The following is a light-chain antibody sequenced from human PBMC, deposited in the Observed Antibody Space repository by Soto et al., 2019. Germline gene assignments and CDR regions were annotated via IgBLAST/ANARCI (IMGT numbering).Light chain of an antibody. CDR2: GAS. CDR1: ESVGSD. J-gene: IGKJ2*01. V-gene: IGKV3-15*01. CDR3: QHYNKWHPKYT. Sequence: EIVMTQSPATLSVSPGERATLSCRASESVGSDLAWYQQKPGQAPRLLMYGASTRATGVPDRFSGSGSGTEFSLTISSLQSEDFAVYYCQHYNKWHPKYTFGQGTKLAIK.